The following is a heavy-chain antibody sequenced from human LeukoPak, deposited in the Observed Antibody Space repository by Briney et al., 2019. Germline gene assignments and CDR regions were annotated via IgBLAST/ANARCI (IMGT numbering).Heavy chain of an antibody. CDR2: IYYSGST. D-gene: IGHD3-22*01. J-gene: IGHJ4*02. CDR1: GDSVSSSSHY. V-gene: IGHV4-39*01. Sequence: SETLSLTCTVSGDSVSSSSHYWGWIRQPPGKGLEWIGSIYYSGSTYYNPSLKSRVTISVDTSKNQFSLKLSSVTAADTAVYYCARHVRYYDSSGFAFDYWGQGTLVTVSS. CDR3: ARHVRYYDSSGFAFDY.